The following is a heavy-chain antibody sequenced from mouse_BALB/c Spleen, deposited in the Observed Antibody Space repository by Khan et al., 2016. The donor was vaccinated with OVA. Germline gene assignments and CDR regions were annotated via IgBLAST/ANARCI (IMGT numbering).Heavy chain of an antibody. CDR3: ARDAGRD. D-gene: IGHD3-3*01. J-gene: IGHJ4*01. Sequence: EVQLQQSGPELVKPGASVKISCKTSGYTFTEYTLHWMKQSHGKSLEWIGVINPKNGVTSYNQKFKGKATLTVDKSSSTAYMEFRSLTSEDSAVYYCARDAGRDWGQGTSVTVAS. V-gene: IGHV1-18*01. CDR2: INPKNGVT. CDR1: GYTFTEYT.